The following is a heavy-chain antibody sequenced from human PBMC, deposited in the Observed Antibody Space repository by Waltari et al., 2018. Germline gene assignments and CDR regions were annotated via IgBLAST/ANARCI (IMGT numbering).Heavy chain of an antibody. D-gene: IGHD3-10*01. CDR3: VYGSGSYYISNFDY. J-gene: IGHJ4*02. CDR2: IYYSGST. CDR1: GASISRTSYY. V-gene: IGHV4-39*01. Sequence: QLQLQESGPGLVKPSETLSLTCTVSGASISRTSYYWGWIRQPPGKGLEWIGGIYYSGSTYYNPSLKSRVSISVDTSKNQFSLKLSSVTAADTAVYYCVYGSGSYYISNFDYWGQGTLVTVSS.